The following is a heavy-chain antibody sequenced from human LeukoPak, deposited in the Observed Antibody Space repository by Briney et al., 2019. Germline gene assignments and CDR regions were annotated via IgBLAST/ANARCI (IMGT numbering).Heavy chain of an antibody. V-gene: IGHV1-46*01. CDR3: ARVPTGYSSSWYDYYFDY. CDR2: INPSGGRT. Sequence: SVKVSCKASGYTFTSYDMHWVRQAAGQGLEWMGRINPSGGRTSYAQKFQGRVTMTRDTSTSTVYMELSSLRSEDTAVYYCARVPTGYSSSWYDYYFDYWGQGTLVTVSS. D-gene: IGHD6-13*01. CDR1: GYTFTSYD. J-gene: IGHJ4*02.